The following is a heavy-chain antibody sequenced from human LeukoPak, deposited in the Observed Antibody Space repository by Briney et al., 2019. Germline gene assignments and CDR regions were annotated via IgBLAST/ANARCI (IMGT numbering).Heavy chain of an antibody. Sequence: SVKVSCKASGYTFTRYYMHWVRQAPGQRLEWMGWINPNTGVTNYAQKFQGRVTLTRDTSIITAYMELTRLRSDDTAMYYCARDRTTVTTGYYGMDVWGQGTTLTVSS. CDR1: GYTFTRYY. V-gene: IGHV1-2*02. D-gene: IGHD4-17*01. CDR3: ARDRTTVTTGYYGMDV. J-gene: IGHJ6*02. CDR2: INPNTGVT.